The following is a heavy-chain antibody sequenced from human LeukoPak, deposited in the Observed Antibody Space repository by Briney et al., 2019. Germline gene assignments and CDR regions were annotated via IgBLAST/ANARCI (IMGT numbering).Heavy chain of an antibody. CDR3: ARGLLRELKGFDP. D-gene: IGHD1-7*01. CDR2: INPDGGGT. J-gene: IGHJ5*02. V-gene: IGHV1-2*02. Sequence: ASVKVSCKASGYTFSASYIHWVRQAPGQGLEWVAWINPDGGGTTYAQNFEGRVTVTRDTSISTVYMDLNSLKSDDTAVYCCARGLLRELKGFDPWGQGTLVTVSS. CDR1: GYTFSASY.